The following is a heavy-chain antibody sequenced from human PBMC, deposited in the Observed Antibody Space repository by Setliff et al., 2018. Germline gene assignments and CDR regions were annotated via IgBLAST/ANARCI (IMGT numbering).Heavy chain of an antibody. CDR2: VSGGGDYT. CDR1: GFIFKNHA. Sequence: LRLSCEASGFIFKNHALTWVRQVPGKGLEWVSAVSGGGDYTYYADSVKGRFTISRDNSKNTVYLHIKSLRADDTAVYFCSKAALDLELDSWGQGTLVTVSS. CDR3: SKAALDLELDS. V-gene: IGHV3-23*01. J-gene: IGHJ4*02. D-gene: IGHD1-1*01.